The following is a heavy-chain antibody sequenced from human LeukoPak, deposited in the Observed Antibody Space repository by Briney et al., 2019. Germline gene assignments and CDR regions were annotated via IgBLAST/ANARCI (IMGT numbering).Heavy chain of an antibody. Sequence: SETLSFTCTVSGGSISSGGYYWSWIRQHPGKGLEWIGYIYYSGSTYYNPSLKSRVTISVDTSKNQFSLKLSSVTAADTAVYYCARAGDYYDSSGYPYYFDYWGQGTLVTVSS. D-gene: IGHD3-22*01. J-gene: IGHJ4*02. CDR2: IYYSGST. V-gene: IGHV4-31*03. CDR3: ARAGDYYDSSGYPYYFDY. CDR1: GGSISSGGYY.